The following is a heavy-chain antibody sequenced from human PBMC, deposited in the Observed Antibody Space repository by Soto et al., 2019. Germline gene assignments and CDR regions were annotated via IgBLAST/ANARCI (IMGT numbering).Heavy chain of an antibody. CDR3: ARGRGARLWFGELLGPYYFDY. CDR1: GGSFRGYY. J-gene: IGHJ4*02. V-gene: IGHV4-34*01. CDR2: INHSGST. Sequence: PSETLSLTCAVYGGSFRGYYCSWIRQPPGKGLEWIGEINHSGSTNYNPSLKSRVTISVDTSKNQFALKLSSVTAADTAVYYCARGRGARLWFGELLGPYYFDYWGQGTLVTVSS. D-gene: IGHD3-10*01.